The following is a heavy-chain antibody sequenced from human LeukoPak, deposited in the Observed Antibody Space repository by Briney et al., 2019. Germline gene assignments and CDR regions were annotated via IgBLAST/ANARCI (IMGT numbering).Heavy chain of an antibody. Sequence: GGSLRLSCAASGFIFSSYWMSWVRQAPGKGLEWVAKVNPDGNEKYYVDSVRSRFTISKDNPKNSVYLQMDSLKAEDTAVYYCARGQYQLLWGKGALIIVSS. CDR3: ARGQYQLL. V-gene: IGHV3-7*04. D-gene: IGHD2-2*01. J-gene: IGHJ1*01. CDR2: VNPDGNEK. CDR1: GFIFSSYW.